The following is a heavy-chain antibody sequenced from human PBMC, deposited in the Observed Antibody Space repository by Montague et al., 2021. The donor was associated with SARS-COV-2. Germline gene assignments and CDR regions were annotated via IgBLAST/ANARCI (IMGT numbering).Heavy chain of an antibody. CDR2: IYYSGST. CDR1: GGSISSYY. CDR3: ASQEVDTAMDRNYYYYGMDV. V-gene: IGHV4-59*01. Sequence: SETLSLTCTVSGGSISSYYWSWIRQPPGKGLERIGYIYYSGSTNYNPSXXSRVTISVDTSKNQFSLKLSSVTAADTAVYYCASQEVDTAMDRNYYYYGMDVWGQGTTVTVSS. J-gene: IGHJ6*02. D-gene: IGHD5-18*01.